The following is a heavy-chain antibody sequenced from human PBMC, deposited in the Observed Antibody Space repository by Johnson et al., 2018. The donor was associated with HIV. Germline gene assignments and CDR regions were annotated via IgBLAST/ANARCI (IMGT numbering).Heavy chain of an antibody. CDR3: AREEGSGEPPNAFDI. V-gene: IGHV3-30*03. Sequence: QVQLVESGGGLVQPGGSLRLSCAASGFTFSSYDMHWVRQAPGKGLEWVAVISYDGSNKYYADSVKGRFTISRDNSKNTLYLQMNSLRAEDTAVYYCAREEGSGEPPNAFDIWGQGTMVTVSS. CDR1: GFTFSSYD. J-gene: IGHJ3*02. CDR2: ISYDGSNK. D-gene: IGHD3-16*01.